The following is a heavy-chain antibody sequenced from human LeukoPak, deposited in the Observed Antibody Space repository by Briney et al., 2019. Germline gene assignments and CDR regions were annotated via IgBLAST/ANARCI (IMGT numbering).Heavy chain of an antibody. CDR2: IYYSGST. V-gene: IGHV4-59*12. Sequence: SETLSLTCTVSGGSISSYYWSWIRQPPGKGLEWIGYIYYSGSTNYNPSLKSRVTISVDTSKNQFSLKLSSVTAADTAVYYCARDPEGHCSSTSCQSSYFDYWGQGTLVTVSS. D-gene: IGHD2-2*01. CDR1: GGSISSYY. CDR3: ARDPEGHCSSTSCQSSYFDY. J-gene: IGHJ4*02.